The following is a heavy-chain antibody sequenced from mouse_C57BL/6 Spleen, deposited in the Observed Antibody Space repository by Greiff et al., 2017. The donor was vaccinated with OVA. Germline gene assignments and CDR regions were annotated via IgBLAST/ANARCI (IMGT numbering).Heavy chain of an antibody. V-gene: IGHV1-15*01. D-gene: IGHD1-1*01. CDR2: IDPETGGT. CDR1: GYTFTDYE. J-gene: IGHJ1*03. Sequence: QVQLKESGAELVRPGASVTLSCKASGYTFTDYEMHWVKQTPVHGLEWIGAIDPETGGTAYNQKFKGKAILTADKSSSTAYMELRSLTSEDSAVYYCTRSLYYYEFFYWYFDVWGTGTTVTVSS. CDR3: TRSLYYYEFFYWYFDV.